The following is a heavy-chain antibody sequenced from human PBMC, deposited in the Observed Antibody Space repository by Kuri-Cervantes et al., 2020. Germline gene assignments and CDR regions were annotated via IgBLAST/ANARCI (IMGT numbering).Heavy chain of an antibody. CDR3: AKGIVVVAATLFDY. V-gene: IGHV3-48*03. J-gene: IGHJ4*02. D-gene: IGHD2-15*01. CDR1: GFTFSSYE. CDR2: ISSSGSTI. Sequence: GGSLRLSCAASGFTFSSYEMNWVRQAPGKGLEWVSYISSSGSTIYYADSVKGRFTISRDNAKNSLYLQMNSLRAEDTALYYCAKGIVVVAATLFDYWGQGTLVTVSS.